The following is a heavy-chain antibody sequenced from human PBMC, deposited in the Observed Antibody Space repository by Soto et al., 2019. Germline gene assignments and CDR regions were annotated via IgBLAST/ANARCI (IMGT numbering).Heavy chain of an antibody. V-gene: IGHV3-9*01. J-gene: IGHJ6*03. Sequence: EVQLVESGGGLVQPGRSLRLSCAVSGFTFDDYAMHWVRQAPGKGLEWVSAIDWNSATTDYADSVKGRFTISRDNAKNSLYLQMNGLRAEDTALYYCSRDVAPRPRYMDVWGKGTTVTVSS. CDR2: IDWNSATT. CDR3: SRDVAPRPRYMDV. CDR1: GFTFDDYA. D-gene: IGHD6-6*01.